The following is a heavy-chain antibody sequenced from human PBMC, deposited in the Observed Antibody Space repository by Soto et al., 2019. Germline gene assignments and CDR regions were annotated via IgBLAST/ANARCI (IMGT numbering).Heavy chain of an antibody. Sequence: QVQLQESGPGLVKPSQTLSLTCTVSGGSISSGGYYWSWIRQHPGKGLEWIGYIYYSGSTYYNPSLKSRVTRSVDTSKNQFSLKLSSVTAADTAVYYCASTPLSTMVRGVTYYFDYWGQGTLVTVSS. CDR3: ASTPLSTMVRGVTYYFDY. CDR2: IYYSGST. J-gene: IGHJ4*02. CDR1: GGSISSGGYY. V-gene: IGHV4-31*03. D-gene: IGHD3-10*01.